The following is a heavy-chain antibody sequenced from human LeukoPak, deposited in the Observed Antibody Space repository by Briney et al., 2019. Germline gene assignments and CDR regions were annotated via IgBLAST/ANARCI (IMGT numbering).Heavy chain of an antibody. CDR3: AAGLDDAFDI. CDR1: GGSISSGGYY. J-gene: IGHJ3*02. Sequence: SETLSLTCTVSGGSISSGGYYWSWIRQHPGKGLEWIGYIYYSGSTYYNSSLKSRVTISVDTSKNQFSLKLSSVTAADTAVYYCAAGLDDAFDIWGQGTMVTVSS. V-gene: IGHV4-31*03. CDR2: IYYSGST.